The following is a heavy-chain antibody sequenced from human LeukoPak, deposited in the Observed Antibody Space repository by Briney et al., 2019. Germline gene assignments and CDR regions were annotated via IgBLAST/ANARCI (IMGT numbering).Heavy chain of an antibody. D-gene: IGHD6-19*01. CDR1: GGSFSGYY. CDR3: ARDRGIAVALGSFFDY. V-gene: IGHV4-59*10. Sequence: TSETLSLTCAVYGGSFSGYYWSWIRQPAGKGLEWIGRIYTSGSTNYNPSLKSRVTMSVDTSKNQFSLKLSSVTAADTAVYYCARDRGIAVALGSFFDYWGQGTLVTVSS. J-gene: IGHJ4*02. CDR2: IYTSGST.